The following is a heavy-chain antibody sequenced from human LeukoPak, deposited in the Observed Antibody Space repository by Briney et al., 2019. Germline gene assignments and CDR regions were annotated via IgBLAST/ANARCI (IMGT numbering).Heavy chain of an antibody. CDR3: ASGALTYYEFWSGYYTWGYFDY. J-gene: IGHJ4*02. Sequence: PSETLSLTCTVAGGSISSSSYYWGRIRHPPGKGLEWIGRTYYSESTYYHPTDKSRVTISVEASENQFSLKVSSVTAADTAVYDCASGALTYYEFWSGYYTWGYFDYWGQGTLVTVSS. D-gene: IGHD3-3*01. V-gene: IGHV4-39*01. CDR1: GGSISSSSYY. CDR2: TYYSEST.